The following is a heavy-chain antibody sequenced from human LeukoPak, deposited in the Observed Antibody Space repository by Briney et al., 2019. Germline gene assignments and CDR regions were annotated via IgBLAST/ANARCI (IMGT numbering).Heavy chain of an antibody. CDR3: ARDLRGEWEPTPFDY. D-gene: IGHD1-26*01. Sequence: GGTLRLSCAASGFTFSSYGMSWVRQAPGKGLEWVSSISSSSSYIYYADSVKGRFTISRDNAKNSLYLQMNSLRAEDTAVYYCARDLRGEWEPTPFDYWGQGTLVTVSS. CDR2: ISSSSSYI. V-gene: IGHV3-21*01. J-gene: IGHJ4*02. CDR1: GFTFSSYG.